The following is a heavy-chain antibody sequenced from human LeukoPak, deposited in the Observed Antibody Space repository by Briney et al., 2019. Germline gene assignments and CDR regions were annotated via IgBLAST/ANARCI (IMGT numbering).Heavy chain of an antibody. CDR1: GFTFSSYA. V-gene: IGHV3-30*01. Sequence: GRSLRLSCAASGFTFSSYAMHWVRQAPGKRLEWVAVISYDGSNKYYADSVKGRFTISRDNSKNTLYLQMNSLRAEDTAVYYCASSAAALDYWGQGTLVTVSS. D-gene: IGHD6-13*01. J-gene: IGHJ4*02. CDR2: ISYDGSNK. CDR3: ASSAAALDY.